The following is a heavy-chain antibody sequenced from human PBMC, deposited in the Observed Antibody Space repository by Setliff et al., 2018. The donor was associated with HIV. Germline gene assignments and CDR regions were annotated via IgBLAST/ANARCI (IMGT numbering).Heavy chain of an antibody. CDR3: VHRVVWGGLDV. D-gene: IGHD2-8*02. CDR2: IDWDDAK. V-gene: IGHV2-70*12. CDR1: GFSLSPRGMS. J-gene: IGHJ6*02. Sequence: SGPTLVNPTQTLTLTCTFSGFSLSPRGMSVSWIRQPPGKALEWLARIDWDDAKYYSTSLKTRLTISKDTSKNQMVLTMTNMDPVDTATYYCVHRVVWGGLDVWGQGTTVTVS.